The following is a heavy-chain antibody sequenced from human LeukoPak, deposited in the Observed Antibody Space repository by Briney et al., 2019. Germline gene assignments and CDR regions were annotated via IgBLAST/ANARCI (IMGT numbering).Heavy chain of an antibody. J-gene: IGHJ4*02. V-gene: IGHV3-48*04. CDR2: ISSSSSTI. CDR1: GFTFSSYS. CDR3: ARDDDSSVREFDY. D-gene: IGHD3-22*01. Sequence: GGSLRLSCAASGFTFSSYSMNWVRQAPGKGLEWVSYISSSSSTIYYADSVKGRFTISRDNAKNSLYLQMNSLRAEDTAVYYCARDDDSSVREFDYWGQGTLVTVSS.